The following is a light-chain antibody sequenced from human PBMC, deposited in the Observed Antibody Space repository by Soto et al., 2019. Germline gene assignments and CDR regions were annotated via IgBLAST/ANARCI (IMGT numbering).Light chain of an antibody. Sequence: EIVLTQSPATLSLSPGERATLSCRASQSVSSYLAWYQQKPGQAPRLLIYDASNRATGIPARFSGSGSGADFTLTISSLEPEDFAVYYWQQRSNFDWTFGQGTKVEIK. CDR2: DAS. V-gene: IGKV3-11*01. CDR1: QSVSSY. CDR3: QQRSNFDWT. J-gene: IGKJ1*01.